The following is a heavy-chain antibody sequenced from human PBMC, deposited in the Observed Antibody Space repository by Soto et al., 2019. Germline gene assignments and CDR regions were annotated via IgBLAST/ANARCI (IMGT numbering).Heavy chain of an antibody. J-gene: IGHJ4*02. CDR2: IYSGGST. V-gene: IGHV3-53*02. CDR1: GFTVSSNY. Sequence: EVQLVETGGGLIQPGGSLRLSCAASGFTVSSNYMSWVRQAPGKGLEWVSVIYSGGSTYYADSVKGRFIISRDNSKNTLYLQMNSLRAEDTAVYYCAREGWFGELLPYYWGQGTLVTVSS. D-gene: IGHD3-10*01. CDR3: AREGWFGELLPYY.